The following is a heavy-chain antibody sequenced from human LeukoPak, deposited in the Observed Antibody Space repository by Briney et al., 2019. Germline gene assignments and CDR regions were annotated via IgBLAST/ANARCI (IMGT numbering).Heavy chain of an antibody. CDR1: GFTLSSHD. D-gene: IGHD5-18*01. Sequence: GGSLRLSCTASGFTLSSHDMHWVRQIPGQGLEWVAAVSSGFHAFFADSVLRRFTVTREDARNYLYLLMNTLSTGDTAVYYCVREARGYHYTYFDYWGQGTLVTVSS. CDR2: VSSGFHA. V-gene: IGHV3-13*01. CDR3: VREARGYHYTYFDY. J-gene: IGHJ4*02.